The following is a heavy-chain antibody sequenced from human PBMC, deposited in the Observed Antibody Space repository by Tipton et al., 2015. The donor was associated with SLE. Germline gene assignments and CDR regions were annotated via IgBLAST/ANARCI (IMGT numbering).Heavy chain of an antibody. D-gene: IGHD4-11*01. J-gene: IGHJ6*03. V-gene: IGHV4-59*01. CDR1: GGSISNYY. Sequence: TLSLTCAVYGGSISNYYWSWIRQPPGKGLEWIGYIYYSGTTNYNPSLKSRVTISVDTSKNQFSLKLSSVTAADTAVYYCAGRDDNSNYYYMDVWGKGTTVTVSS. CDR3: AGRDDNSNYYYMDV. CDR2: IYYSGTT.